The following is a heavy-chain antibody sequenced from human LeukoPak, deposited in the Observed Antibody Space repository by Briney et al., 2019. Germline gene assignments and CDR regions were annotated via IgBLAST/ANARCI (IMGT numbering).Heavy chain of an antibody. J-gene: IGHJ6*02. CDR1: GFTFSDYS. V-gene: IGHV3-11*01. CDR2: ISSSGSTI. D-gene: IGHD3-3*01. Sequence: GGSLSLSCAASGFTFSDYSMSWIRQATGKGLEWVSYISSSGSTIYYADSVKGRFTISRDNAKNSLYLQMNSLRAEDTAVYYCATSSFWFGKQKAAYEMDVWGQGTTVTVSS. CDR3: ATSSFWFGKQKAAYEMDV.